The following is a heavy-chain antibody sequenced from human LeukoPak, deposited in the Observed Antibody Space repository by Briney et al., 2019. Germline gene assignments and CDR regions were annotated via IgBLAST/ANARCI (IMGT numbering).Heavy chain of an antibody. CDR2: IYHSGST. Sequence: TSETLSLTCTVSGGSISSGGYYWSWMRQPPGKGLEWIGYIYHSGSTYYNPSLKSRVTISVDRSKNQFSLKLSSVTAADTAVYYCARGHSGYDPGIGYWGQGTLVTVSS. CDR1: GGSISSGGYY. D-gene: IGHD5-12*01. J-gene: IGHJ4*02. CDR3: ARGHSGYDPGIGY. V-gene: IGHV4-30-2*01.